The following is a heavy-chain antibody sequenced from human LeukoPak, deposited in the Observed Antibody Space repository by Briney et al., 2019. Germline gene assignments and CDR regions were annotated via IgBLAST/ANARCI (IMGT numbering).Heavy chain of an antibody. CDR2: VDHTGRT. CDR3: ARGRVSACTWYSTYYYYFYMDV. CDR1: DDSITMYY. J-gene: IGHJ6*03. V-gene: IGHV4-59*01. D-gene: IGHD4-11*01. Sequence: PSETLSLTCSVSDDSITMYYGTWIRHPPGKGLEWIGYVDHTGRTNFNPSLNGRLSISRHTSKNVFSLRLRSVTGADTAVFLCARGRVSACTWYSTYYYYFYMDVWGKGTTVTVSS.